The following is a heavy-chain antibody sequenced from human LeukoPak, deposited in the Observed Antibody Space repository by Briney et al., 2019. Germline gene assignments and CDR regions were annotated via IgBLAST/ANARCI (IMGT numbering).Heavy chain of an antibody. Sequence: GGSLRLSCAASGFTFSSYSMNWVRQAPGKGLEWVLSISSSSSYIYYADSVKGRFTISRDNAKNSLYLQMSSLRAEDTAVYYCAELGITMIGGVWGKGTTVTISS. V-gene: IGHV3-21*01. D-gene: IGHD3-10*02. CDR1: GFTFSSYS. CDR3: AELGITMIGGV. CDR2: ISSSSSYI. J-gene: IGHJ6*04.